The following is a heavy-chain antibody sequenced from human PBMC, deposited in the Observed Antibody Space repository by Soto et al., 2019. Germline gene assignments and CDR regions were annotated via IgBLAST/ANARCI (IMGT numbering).Heavy chain of an antibody. CDR3: ASSQGCSSTSCPFDS. D-gene: IGHD2-2*01. CDR1: GGTFSSYT. J-gene: IGHJ4*02. V-gene: IGHV1-69*02. Sequence: QVQLVQSGAEVKKPGSSVKVSCKASGGTFSSYTISWVRQAPGQGLEWMGRIIPILGIANYAQKFQGRVTITADKSTSTAYMELSSLRSEDTAVYYCASSQGCSSTSCPFDSWGQGTLVTVSS. CDR2: IIPILGIA.